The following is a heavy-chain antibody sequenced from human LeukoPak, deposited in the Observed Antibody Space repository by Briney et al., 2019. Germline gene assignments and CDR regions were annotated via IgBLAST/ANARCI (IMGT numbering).Heavy chain of an antibody. CDR2: IYSSGST. D-gene: IGHD3-9*01. Sequence: SEALPLTCTVSGGSISSSSYYWGWIRQPPGKGLEWIGSIYSSGSTYYKSSLKSRVTISVDTPKNQFSLKLSSVTAADTAMYYCARYYDMLTAFDYWGQGTLVTVSS. CDR3: ARYYDMLTAFDY. V-gene: IGHV4-39*01. CDR1: GGSISSSSYY. J-gene: IGHJ4*02.